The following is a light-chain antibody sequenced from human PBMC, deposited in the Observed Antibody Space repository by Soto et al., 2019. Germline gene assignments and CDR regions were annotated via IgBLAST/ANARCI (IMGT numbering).Light chain of an antibody. CDR2: GAS. CDR1: QSVGSNY. V-gene: IGKV3-20*01. J-gene: IGKJ4*01. CDR3: QQYAYSPLT. Sequence: ENLLTQSPGTLSLSPGEGATLSCRASQSVGSNYLAWYQQKPGQAPGLLIYGASSRATGIPDRFSGSGSGTDFPLTIRRLEPEDFAMYYCQQYAYSPLTFGGGTKVEIK.